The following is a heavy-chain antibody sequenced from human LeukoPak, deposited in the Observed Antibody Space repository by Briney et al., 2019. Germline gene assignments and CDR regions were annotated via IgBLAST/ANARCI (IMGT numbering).Heavy chain of an antibody. CDR1: GFTFSSYS. V-gene: IGHV3-21*01. CDR2: ISSSSSYI. Sequence: GGSLTLSCAASGFTFSSYSMNWVRQAPGKGLEWVSSISSSSSYIYYADSLKGRFTISRDNTKNSLYLQMNSLRAEDTAVYYCAREYSSSWYPFDYWGQGTLVTVSS. D-gene: IGHD6-13*01. J-gene: IGHJ4*02. CDR3: AREYSSSWYPFDY.